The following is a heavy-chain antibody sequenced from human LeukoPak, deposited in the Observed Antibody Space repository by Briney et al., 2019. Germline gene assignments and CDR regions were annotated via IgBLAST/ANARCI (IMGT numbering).Heavy chain of an antibody. J-gene: IGHJ4*02. CDR1: GGTFSSYA. Sequence: ASVEVSCKASGGTFSSYAISWVRQAPGQGLEWMGGIIPIFGTANYAQKFQGRVTITADESTSTAYMELSSLRSEDTAVYYCARVYYYYDSSGFFAPDYWGQGTLVTVSS. CDR3: ARVYYYYDSSGFFAPDY. V-gene: IGHV1-69*13. CDR2: IIPIFGTA. D-gene: IGHD3-22*01.